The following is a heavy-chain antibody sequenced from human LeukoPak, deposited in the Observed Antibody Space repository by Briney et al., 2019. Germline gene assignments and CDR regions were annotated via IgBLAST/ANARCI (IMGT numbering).Heavy chain of an antibody. CDR3: ARADRGYFDY. V-gene: IGHV3-48*04. CDR2: ISSSSSTI. CDR1: GFTFSSYS. J-gene: IGHJ4*02. Sequence: GGSLRPSCAASGFTFSSYSMNWVRQAPGKGLEWVSYISSSSSTIYYADSVKGRFTISRDHAKNSLYLQMNSLRAEDTAVYYCARADRGYFDYWGQGTLVTVSS.